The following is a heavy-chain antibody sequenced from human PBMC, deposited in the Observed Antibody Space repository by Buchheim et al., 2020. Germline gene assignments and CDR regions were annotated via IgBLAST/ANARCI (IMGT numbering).Heavy chain of an antibody. CDR2: INHSGST. V-gene: IGHV4-34*01. CDR1: GGSFSGYY. CDR3: ARGSRLENYYYYCGMDV. Sequence: QVQLQQWGAGLLKPSETLSLTCAVYGGSFSGYYWSWIRQPPGKGLEWIGEINHSGSTNYNPPLKSRVTISVGTSTNQFSLKLSSVTAADTAVYYCARGSRLENYYYYCGMDVWGQGTT. J-gene: IGHJ6*02. D-gene: IGHD1-1*01.